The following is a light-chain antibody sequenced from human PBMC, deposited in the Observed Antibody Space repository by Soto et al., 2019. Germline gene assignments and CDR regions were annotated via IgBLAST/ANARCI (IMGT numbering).Light chain of an antibody. CDR2: SNN. CDR1: SSNIGSNT. CDR3: AAWDDSLNGAV. J-gene: IGLJ7*01. V-gene: IGLV1-44*01. Sequence: QSVLTQPPSASGTPGQRVTISCSGSSSNIGSNTVNWYQQLPGTAPKLLIYSNNQRPSGVPDRFSGSKSGTSASLAISGLQSEDDADYYCAAWDDSLNGAVFGGGTHLTVL.